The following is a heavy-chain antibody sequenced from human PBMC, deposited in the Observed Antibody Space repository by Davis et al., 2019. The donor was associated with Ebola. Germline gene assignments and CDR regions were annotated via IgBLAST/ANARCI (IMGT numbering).Heavy chain of an antibody. CDR2: IYYSGST. CDR1: GGSISSSSYY. Sequence: MPSETLSLTCTVSGGSISSSSYYWGWIRQPPGKGLEWIGSIYYSGSTNYNPSLKSRVTISVDTSKNQFFLKLSPVTAADTAVYYCAAAYGRIFDYWGQGTLVTVSS. D-gene: IGHD3-10*01. CDR3: AAAYGRIFDY. J-gene: IGHJ4*02. V-gene: IGHV4-39*07.